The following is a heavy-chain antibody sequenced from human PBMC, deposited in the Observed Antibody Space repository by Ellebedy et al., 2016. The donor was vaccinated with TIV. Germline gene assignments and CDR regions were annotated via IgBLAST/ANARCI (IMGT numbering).Heavy chain of an antibody. V-gene: IGHV3-21*01. Sequence: PGGSLRLSCAASGFTFKFYGMNWVRQAPGKGLEWVSFIRSSGAPISYADSVKGRFTISRDNAKNSLYLQMNSLRANDTAVYYCARGYGLDVWGQGTTVTVSS. CDR2: IRSSGAPI. CDR1: GFTFKFYG. J-gene: IGHJ6*02. CDR3: ARGYGLDV.